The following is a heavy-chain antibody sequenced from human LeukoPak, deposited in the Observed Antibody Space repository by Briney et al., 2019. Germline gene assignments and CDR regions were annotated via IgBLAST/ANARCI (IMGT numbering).Heavy chain of an antibody. CDR2: IIPILGIA. D-gene: IGHD2-15*01. CDR3: ASRIVVVVAARHQTPPIDAFDI. V-gene: IGHV1-69*04. CDR1: GGTFSSYA. Sequence: GASVKVSCKAPGGTFSSYAISWVRQAPGQGLEWMGRIIPILGIANYAQKFQGRVTITADKSTSTAYMELSSLRSEDTAVYYCASRIVVVVAARHQTPPIDAFDIWGQGTMVTVSS. J-gene: IGHJ3*02.